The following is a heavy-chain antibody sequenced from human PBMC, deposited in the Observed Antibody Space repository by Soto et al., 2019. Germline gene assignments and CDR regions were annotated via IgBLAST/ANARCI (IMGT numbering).Heavy chain of an antibody. J-gene: IGHJ5*02. V-gene: IGHV4-59*01. CDR2: IYYSGST. CDR1: GDSISSYY. CDR3: ARRLYYYDSSGYHNWFDP. D-gene: IGHD3-22*01. Sequence: PSETLSLTCTVSGDSISSYYWSWIRQPPGKGLEWIGYIYYSGSTNYNPSLKSRVTISVDTSKNQFSLKLSSVTAADTAVYYCARRLYYYDSSGYHNWFDPWGQGTLVTVSS.